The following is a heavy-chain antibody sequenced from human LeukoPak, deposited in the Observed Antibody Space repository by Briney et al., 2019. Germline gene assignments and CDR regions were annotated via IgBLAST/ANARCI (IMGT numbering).Heavy chain of an antibody. D-gene: IGHD2/OR15-2a*01. Sequence: GASVNVSCKASGYTFTSYYMHWVRQAPGQGLEWMGIINPSGGSTSYAQKFQGRVTMTRDTSTSTVYMELSSLRSEDTAVYYCAREGNSWGGERVHFDIWGQGTMVTVSS. CDR2: INPSGGST. CDR3: AREGNSWGGERVHFDI. V-gene: IGHV1-46*01. J-gene: IGHJ3*02. CDR1: GYTFTSYY.